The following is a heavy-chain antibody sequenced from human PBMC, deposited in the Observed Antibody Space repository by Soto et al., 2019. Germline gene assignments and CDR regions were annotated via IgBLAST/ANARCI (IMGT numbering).Heavy chain of an antibody. Sequence: PGGSLRLSCAASGFTFSSYGMHWVRQAPGKGLEWVAVISYDGSNKYYADSVKGRFTISRDNSKNTLYLQMNSLRAEDTAVYYCARDSSGWSYYFDYWGQGTLVTVSS. CDR2: ISYDGSNK. J-gene: IGHJ4*02. V-gene: IGHV3-30*03. D-gene: IGHD6-19*01. CDR1: GFTFSSYG. CDR3: ARDSSGWSYYFDY.